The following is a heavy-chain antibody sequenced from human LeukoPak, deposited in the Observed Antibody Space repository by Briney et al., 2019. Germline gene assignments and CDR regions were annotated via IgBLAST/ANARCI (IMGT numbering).Heavy chain of an antibody. J-gene: IGHJ5*02. D-gene: IGHD2-15*01. CDR3: ARRGHARHIVVVVAATKANWFDP. CDR1: GGSFSGYY. Sequence: SETLSLTCAVYGGSFSGYYWRCIRHPPGKGLEWIGEINHSGSTNYNPSLKSRVTISVDTSKNQFSLKLSSVTAADTAVYYCARRGHARHIVVVVAATKANWFDPWGQGTLVTVSS. CDR2: INHSGST. V-gene: IGHV4-34*01.